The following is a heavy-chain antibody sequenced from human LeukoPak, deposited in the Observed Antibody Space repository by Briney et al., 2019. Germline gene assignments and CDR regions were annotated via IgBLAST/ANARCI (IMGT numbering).Heavy chain of an antibody. D-gene: IGHD2-15*01. CDR3: AREGSPGLWFDP. CDR1: GGSISYY. Sequence: SETLSLTCTVSGGSISYYWSWIRQPAGKGLEWIGRIYTSGSTNYNPSLKSRVTMSVDTSKNQFSLKLSSVTAADTAVYYCAREGSPGLWFDPWGQGTLVTVS. V-gene: IGHV4-4*07. J-gene: IGHJ5*02. CDR2: IYTSGST.